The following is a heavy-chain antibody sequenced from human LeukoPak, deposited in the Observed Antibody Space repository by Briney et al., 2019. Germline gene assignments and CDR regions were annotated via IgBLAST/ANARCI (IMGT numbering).Heavy chain of an antibody. Sequence: ASVKVSCKASGYTFTGYYMHWVRQAPGQGLEWMGWINPNSGGTNYAQKFQGRVTMTRDTSISTAYMELSRLRSDDTAVYYCARERACSSTSCTDPWGQGTLSPSPQ. J-gene: IGHJ5*02. CDR2: INPNSGGT. D-gene: IGHD2-2*01. CDR1: GYTFTGYY. CDR3: ARERACSSTSCTDP. V-gene: IGHV1-2*02.